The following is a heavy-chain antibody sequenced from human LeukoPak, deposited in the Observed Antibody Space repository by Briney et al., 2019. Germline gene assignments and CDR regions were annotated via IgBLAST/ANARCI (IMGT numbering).Heavy chain of an antibody. V-gene: IGHV3-23*01. CDR3: ARAAAETGAFRDNWFDP. CDR1: GFTFSSYA. CDR2: ISGSGGST. Sequence: GGSLRLSCAASGFTFSSYAMSWVRQAPGKGLEWVSAISGSGGSTYYADSVKGRFTISRDNSKNTLYLQMNSLRAEDTAVYYCARAAAETGAFRDNWFDPWGQGTLVTVSS. J-gene: IGHJ5*02. D-gene: IGHD6-19*01.